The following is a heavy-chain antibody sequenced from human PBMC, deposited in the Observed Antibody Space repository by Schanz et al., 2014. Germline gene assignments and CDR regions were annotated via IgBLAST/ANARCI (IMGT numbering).Heavy chain of an antibody. V-gene: IGHV3-21*03. CDR1: GFGFSSYS. Sequence: EVQLLESGGGLVQPGGSLRLSCAASGFGFSSYSMNWVRQAPGKGLEWVSSISYGTSYIYYAESVKGRFTISRDNAKNSLYLQMNGLETEDTAVYYCTTDNGHFAFDFWGQGTMVTVSS. J-gene: IGHJ3*01. D-gene: IGHD2-8*01. CDR3: TTDNGHFAFDF. CDR2: ISYGTSYI.